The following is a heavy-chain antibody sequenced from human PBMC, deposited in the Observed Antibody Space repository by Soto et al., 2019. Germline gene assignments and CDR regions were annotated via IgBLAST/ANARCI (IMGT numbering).Heavy chain of an antibody. J-gene: IGHJ4*02. V-gene: IGHV5-51*01. CDR2: IEPGNSDT. Sequence: GESLKISCQGSGYRFTSYSIGWVRQMPGKGLQWMGIIEPGNSDTTYSPSFQGQVTMSVDKSISTAYLQWRSLKASDTAMYYCATEAAIFGVAHFDNWGQGTLVTVSS. CDR3: ATEAAIFGVAHFDN. CDR1: GYRFTSYS. D-gene: IGHD3-3*01.